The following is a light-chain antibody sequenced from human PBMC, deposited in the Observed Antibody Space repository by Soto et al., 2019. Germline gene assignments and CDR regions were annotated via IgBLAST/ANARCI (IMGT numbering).Light chain of an antibody. V-gene: IGKV1-5*03. CDR1: QSTSNW. J-gene: IGKJ2*03. CDR2: KTS. CDR3: QQYSSYSYS. Sequence: DIQMTQSPSTLSASVGDRVTITCRASQSTSNWLAWYQQKPGKAPKLLIYKTSSLESGVPSRFSGSGAGTEFTLTIGCLQADDFATYYCQQYSSYSYSFGQGTKLEIK.